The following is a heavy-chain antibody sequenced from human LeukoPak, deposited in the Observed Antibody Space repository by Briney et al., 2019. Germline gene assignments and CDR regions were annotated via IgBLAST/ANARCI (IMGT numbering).Heavy chain of an antibody. J-gene: IGHJ4*02. V-gene: IGHV3-33*01. CDR3: ARDRSSGLWPPTTYYFDY. Sequence: GRSLRISCATSGLTFSSYGMHWVRQAPGKGLEWVAVVWDVGSNKYYADSVKGRFTISRDNSKNTLYLQMNSLRAEDTAVYYCARDRSSGLWPPTTYYFDYWGQGTLVTVSS. D-gene: IGHD5-18*01. CDR1: GLTFSSYG. CDR2: VWDVGSNK.